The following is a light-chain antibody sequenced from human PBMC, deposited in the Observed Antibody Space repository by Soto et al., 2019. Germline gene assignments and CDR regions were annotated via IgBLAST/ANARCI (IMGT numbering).Light chain of an antibody. CDR2: DAS. V-gene: IGKV3-11*01. CDR3: QQRSNWPPWT. CDR1: QSISSS. J-gene: IGKJ1*01. Sequence: EIVLTQSPATLSLSPGERATLSCRASQSISSSLAWYQQKPGQTPRLLIHDASNRATGIPARFSGSGSGTYFTLTISSLEPEDFAVYYCQQRSNWPPWTFGQGTKVEIK.